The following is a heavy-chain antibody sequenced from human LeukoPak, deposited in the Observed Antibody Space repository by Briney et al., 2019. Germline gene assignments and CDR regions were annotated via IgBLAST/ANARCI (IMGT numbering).Heavy chain of an antibody. CDR3: TRPYYYDSSGYYNDY. V-gene: IGHV3-23*01. D-gene: IGHD3-22*01. Sequence: GGSLRLSCAAAGFTFSSYAMSSVRQAPGKGLEWVSAISGSGGSTYYADSVKGRFTISRDNSKNTLYLQMNSLRAEDTAVYYCTRPYYYDSSGYYNDYWGQGTLVTVSS. CDR2: ISGSGGST. J-gene: IGHJ4*02. CDR1: GFTFSSYA.